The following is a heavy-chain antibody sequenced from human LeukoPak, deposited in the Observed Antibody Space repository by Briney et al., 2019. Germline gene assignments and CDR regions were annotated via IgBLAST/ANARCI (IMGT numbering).Heavy chain of an antibody. CDR3: ASYYYGSGTSLGY. Sequence: GGSLRLSCEVSGLTFSGYWVTWVRQAPGKGLEWVANINQDASEKCYVESVKGRFAISRDNAKNSLYLQMNSLRAEDTAVYYCASYYYGSGTSLGYWGQGTLVTVSS. J-gene: IGHJ4*02. D-gene: IGHD3-10*01. CDR1: GLTFSGYW. CDR2: INQDASEK. V-gene: IGHV3-7*01.